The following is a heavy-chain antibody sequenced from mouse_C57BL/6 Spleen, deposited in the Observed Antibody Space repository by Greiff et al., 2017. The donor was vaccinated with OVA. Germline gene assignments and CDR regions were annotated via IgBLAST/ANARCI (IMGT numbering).Heavy chain of an antibody. CDR1: GYTFTSYW. Sequence: VKLQQPGAELVKPGASVKLSCKASGYTFTSYWMHWVKQRPGQGLEWIGMIHPNSGSTNYNEKFKSKATLTVDKSSSTAYMQLSSLTSEDSAVYYCAFDYDDYYFDYWGQGTTLTVSS. CDR2: IHPNSGST. D-gene: IGHD2-4*01. J-gene: IGHJ2*01. CDR3: AFDYDDYYFDY. V-gene: IGHV1-64*01.